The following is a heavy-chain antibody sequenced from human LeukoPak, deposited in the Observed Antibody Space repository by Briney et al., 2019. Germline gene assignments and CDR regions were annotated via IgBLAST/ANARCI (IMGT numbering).Heavy chain of an antibody. CDR3: AKEIASSGWSAAGY. Sequence: PGGSLRLSCAASGFTFSSYAMSWVRQAPGKGLEWVSAISGSGGSTYYADSVKGRFTISRDNSKNTLYLQMNSLRAEDAAVYYCAKEIASSGWSAAGYWGQGTLVTVSS. D-gene: IGHD6-19*01. CDR2: ISGSGGST. V-gene: IGHV3-23*01. J-gene: IGHJ4*02. CDR1: GFTFSSYA.